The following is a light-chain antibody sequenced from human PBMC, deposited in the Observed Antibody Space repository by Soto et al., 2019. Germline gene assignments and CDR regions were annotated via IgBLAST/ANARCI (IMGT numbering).Light chain of an antibody. CDR3: QQNYSTPCT. CDR1: QSVDIN. V-gene: IGKV3-15*01. Sequence: EIVLTQSPATLSVSPGERVTLSCRASQSVDINLAWYQQKPGQAPRLLIYGASTRATDMPGRFSGRGSGTEFTLTISSLQSEDFATYYCQQNYSTPCTFGQGTKVDIK. CDR2: GAS. J-gene: IGKJ1*01.